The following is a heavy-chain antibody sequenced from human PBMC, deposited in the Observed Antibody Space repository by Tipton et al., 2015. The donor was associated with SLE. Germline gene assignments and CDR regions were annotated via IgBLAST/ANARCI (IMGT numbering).Heavy chain of an antibody. Sequence: TLSLTCAVYGGSFSGYYWSWIRQPPGKGLEWIGEINHSGSTNYNPSLESRVTISVDTSKNQFSLKLSSVTAADTAVYYCARAYGDYVPEYFQHWGQGTLVTVSS. CDR3: ARAYGDYVPEYFQH. CDR1: GGSFSGYY. CDR2: INHSGST. J-gene: IGHJ1*01. V-gene: IGHV4-34*01. D-gene: IGHD4-17*01.